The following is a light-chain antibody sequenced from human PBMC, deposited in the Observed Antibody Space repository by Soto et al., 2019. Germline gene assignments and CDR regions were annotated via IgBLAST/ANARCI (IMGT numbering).Light chain of an antibody. CDR2: GAS. CDR1: QAISHY. V-gene: IGKV1-17*03. J-gene: IGKJ4*01. Sequence: DIQMTQSPSAMSASVGDRVTITCRASQAISHYLAWFHQRPGKVPKRLIYGASTLQSGVPSRFSGSGSGTEFTLTISSLQPEDFRTYYCLQHNTYPLSFGGGTKVE. CDR3: LQHNTYPLS.